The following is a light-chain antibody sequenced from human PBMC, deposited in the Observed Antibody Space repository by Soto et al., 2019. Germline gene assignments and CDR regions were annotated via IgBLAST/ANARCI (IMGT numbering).Light chain of an antibody. CDR2: EVS. CDR3: SSYTSSSPLV. J-gene: IGLJ3*02. CDR1: SSDVGGYNY. V-gene: IGLV2-14*01. Sequence: QSALTQTASVSGSPGQSITISCTGTSSDVGGYNYVSWYQQHPGKAPKLMIYEVSNRPSGVSNRFSGSKSGNTASLTISGLQAEDEADYYCSSYTSSSPLVFGGGTKLTVL.